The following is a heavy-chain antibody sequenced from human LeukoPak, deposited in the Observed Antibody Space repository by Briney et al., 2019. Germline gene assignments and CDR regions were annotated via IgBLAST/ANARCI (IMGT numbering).Heavy chain of an antibody. V-gene: IGHV4-59*11. CDR1: GGSISSHY. D-gene: IGHD3-3*01. Sequence: PSETLSLTCTVSGGSISSHYWTWIRQPPGKGLEWIGFIYYSGITKYNSSLKSRVTISVDTSKNHFSLKLSSVTAADTAIYYCARTGDSSGYYYYYMDVWGKGITVTVSS. CDR3: ARTGDSSGYYYYYMDV. J-gene: IGHJ6*03. CDR2: IYYSGIT.